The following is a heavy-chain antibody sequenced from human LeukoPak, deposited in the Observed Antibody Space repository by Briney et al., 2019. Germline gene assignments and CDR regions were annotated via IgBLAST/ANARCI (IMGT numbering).Heavy chain of an antibody. CDR3: ARVVQDWYFDL. CDR2: INHSGST. V-gene: IGHV4-34*01. J-gene: IGHJ2*01. Sequence: SETLSLTCAVYGVSFSGYYWSWVRQPPGKGLEWIGEINHSGSTNYNPSLKSRVTISVDASKNQFPLKLSSVTAADTAVYYCARVVQDWYFDLWGRGTLVTVSS. CDR1: GVSFSGYY. D-gene: IGHD1-1*01.